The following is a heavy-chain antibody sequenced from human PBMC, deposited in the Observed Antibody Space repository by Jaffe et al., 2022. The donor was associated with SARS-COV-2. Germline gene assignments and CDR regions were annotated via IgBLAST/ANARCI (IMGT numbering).Heavy chain of an antibody. CDR2: IDTNTGNP. CDR3: ARVPLAGLVDY. Sequence: QVQLVQSGSELKKPGASVKVSCKASGYTFTSYAINWVRQAPGQGPEWMGWIDTNTGNPTYAQGITGRFVFSLDTSVSTAYLQISSLRAEDTAVYYCARVPLAGLVDYWGQGTLVTVSS. J-gene: IGHJ4*02. V-gene: IGHV7-4-1*02. CDR1: GYTFTSYA. D-gene: IGHD6-19*01.